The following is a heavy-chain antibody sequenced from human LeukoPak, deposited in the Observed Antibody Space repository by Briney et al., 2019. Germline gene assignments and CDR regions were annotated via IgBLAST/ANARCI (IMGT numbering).Heavy chain of an antibody. CDR1: GYPISSGYF. D-gene: IGHD6-19*01. Sequence: SETLSLTCSVSGYPISSGYFWGWIRQPPGKGLEYIGSIFHSGYTFYDPSLKSRLTLSVDTSKNQFSLKLSSVTAADTAVFYCARRQWLVSDFDYWGQGTLVTVSS. CDR2: IFHSGYT. CDR3: ARRQWLVSDFDY. V-gene: IGHV4-38-2*02. J-gene: IGHJ4*02.